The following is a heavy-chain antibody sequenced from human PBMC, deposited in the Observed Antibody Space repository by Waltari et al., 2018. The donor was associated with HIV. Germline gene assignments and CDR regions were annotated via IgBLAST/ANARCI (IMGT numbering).Heavy chain of an antibody. CDR3: ARDLSKDYGDYLGY. CDR2: IWYDGSNK. V-gene: IGHV3-33*01. J-gene: IGHJ4*02. CDR1: GFTFSSYG. D-gene: IGHD4-17*01. Sequence: QVQLVESGGGVVQPGRSLRLSCAASGFTFSSYGRHWVRKAPGKGLEWVAVIWYDGSNKYYADSVKGRFTISRDNSKNTLYLQMNSLRAEDTAVYYCARDLSKDYGDYLGYWGQGTLVTVSS.